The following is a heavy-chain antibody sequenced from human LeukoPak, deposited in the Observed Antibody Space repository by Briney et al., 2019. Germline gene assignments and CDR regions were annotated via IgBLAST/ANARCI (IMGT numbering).Heavy chain of an antibody. D-gene: IGHD6-19*01. CDR1: GFTVTLHY. J-gene: IGHJ4*02. V-gene: IGHV3-53*01. CDR2: VDSSDNT. CDR3: AKINSGWFSFEY. Sequence: PGGSLRLSCAVSGFTVTLHYMSWVRQAPRKGLEWVSIVDSSDNTYFADSVRGRFTISRDKSKNTLYLQMNTLRAEDTAVYYCAKINSGWFSFEYWGQGTLVTVSS.